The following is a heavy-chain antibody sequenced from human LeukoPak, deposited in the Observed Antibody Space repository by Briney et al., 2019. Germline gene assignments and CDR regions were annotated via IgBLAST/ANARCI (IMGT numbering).Heavy chain of an antibody. D-gene: IGHD3-10*01. V-gene: IGHV3-21*01. Sequence: GGSLRLSCAASGFTFRSYSMNWVRQAPGKGLEGVSSISSSSSYIYYADSVKGRFTISRDNAKNSLYLQMNSLRAEDTAVYYCARDYMVRGVITPYYFDYWGQGTLVTVSS. CDR1: GFTFRSYS. J-gene: IGHJ4*02. CDR3: ARDYMVRGVITPYYFDY. CDR2: ISSSSSYI.